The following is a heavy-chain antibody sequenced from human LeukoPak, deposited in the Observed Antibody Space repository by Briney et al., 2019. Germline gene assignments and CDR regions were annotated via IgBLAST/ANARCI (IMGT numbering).Heavy chain of an antibody. D-gene: IGHD3-10*01. CDR1: GYTFTGYY. V-gene: IGHV1-2*02. CDR2: INPNSGGT. Sequence: AASVKVSCKASGYTFTGYYMHWVRQAPGLGLEWMGWINPNSGGTNYAQKFQGRVTMTRDTSISTAYMELSRLRSDDTAVYYCARDTYYYGSGSPNENWFDPWGQGTLVTVSS. CDR3: ARDTYYYGSGSPNENWFDP. J-gene: IGHJ5*02.